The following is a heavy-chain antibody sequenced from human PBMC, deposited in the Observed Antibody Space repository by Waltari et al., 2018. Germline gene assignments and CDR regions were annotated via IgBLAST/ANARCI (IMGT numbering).Heavy chain of an antibody. V-gene: IGHV4-34*01. CDR2: INHSGRT. CDR3: ARGGLVVITAYYFDY. J-gene: IGHJ4*02. D-gene: IGHD3-22*01. CDR1: GGSFSGYY. Sequence: QVQLQQWGAGLLKPSETLSLTCAVYGGSFSGYYWSWIRQPPGKGLEWIGEINHSGRTNYNPSLKSRVTISVDTSKNQFSLKLSSVTAADTAVYYCARGGLVVITAYYFDYWGQGTLVTVSS.